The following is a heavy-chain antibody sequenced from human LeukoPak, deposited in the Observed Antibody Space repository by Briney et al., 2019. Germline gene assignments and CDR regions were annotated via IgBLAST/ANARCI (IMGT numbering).Heavy chain of an antibody. CDR1: GGSISSSNW. V-gene: IGHV4-4*02. J-gene: IGHJ1*01. Sequence: SETLSLTCAVSGGSISSSNWWSWVRQPTGKGLEWIGEIYHSGSTNYNPSLKSRVTISVDKSKNQFSLKLSSVTAADTAAYYCARSPSGCSAFQHWGQGTLVTVSS. D-gene: IGHD5-12*01. CDR3: ARSPSGCSAFQH. CDR2: IYHSGST.